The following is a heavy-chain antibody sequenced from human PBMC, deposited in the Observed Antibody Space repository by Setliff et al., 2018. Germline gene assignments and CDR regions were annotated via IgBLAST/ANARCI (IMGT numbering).Heavy chain of an antibody. Sequence: GGSLRLSCAASGFTFSDYSMNWVRRAPGKGLEWVSYISSSSTYHAGSVKGRFTISRDNSNNTLYLQMNSLRVEDTAVYYCAGGGGSSGYAFNIWGQGTMVTVSS. CDR3: AGGGGSSGYAFNI. CDR1: GFTFSDYS. J-gene: IGHJ3*02. D-gene: IGHD1-26*01. CDR2: ISSSST. V-gene: IGHV3-48*01.